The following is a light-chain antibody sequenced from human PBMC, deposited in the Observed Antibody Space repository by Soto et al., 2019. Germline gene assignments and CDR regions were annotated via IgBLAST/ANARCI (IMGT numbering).Light chain of an antibody. CDR1: QGIRID. CDR2: AAS. J-gene: IGKJ1*01. V-gene: IGKV1-6*01. Sequence: IQMTRSPSSLSASVLGLVTISFRASQGIRIDLGWYQQKPGKAPKLLIYAASTLQTGVPSRFSGSGSGTDFTLTISSLQPEDFATYYCLQDYNFPWTFGQGTKVDI. CDR3: LQDYNFPWT.